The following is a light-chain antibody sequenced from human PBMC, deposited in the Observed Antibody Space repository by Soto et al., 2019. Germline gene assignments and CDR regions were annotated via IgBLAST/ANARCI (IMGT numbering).Light chain of an antibody. Sequence: QSVLTQPASLSGSPGQSITISCTGSSSDVGGSKYVSWYQQYPGKAPKLMIYEVTNRPSGVSNRFSGSKSGNTASLTISGLQAEDEADYYCSSYTSSSTPYVFGSGTKVTVL. CDR1: SSDVGGSKY. V-gene: IGLV2-14*01. CDR3: SSYTSSSTPYV. CDR2: EVT. J-gene: IGLJ1*01.